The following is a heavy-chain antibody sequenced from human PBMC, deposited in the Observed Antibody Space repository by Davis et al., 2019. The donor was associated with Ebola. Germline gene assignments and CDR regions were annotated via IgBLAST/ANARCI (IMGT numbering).Heavy chain of an antibody. J-gene: IGHJ4*02. D-gene: IGHD4-11*01. V-gene: IGHV3-33*06. CDR3: AKRDDSNDYPYYFDC. CDR1: GFTFSSYG. Sequence: GESLKISCAASGFTFSSYGMHWVRQAPGKGLEWVAVIWYDGSNKYYADSVKGRFTISRDNSKNTLYLQMNSLRAEDTAVYYCAKRDDSNDYPYYFDCWGQGTLVTVSS. CDR2: IWYDGSNK.